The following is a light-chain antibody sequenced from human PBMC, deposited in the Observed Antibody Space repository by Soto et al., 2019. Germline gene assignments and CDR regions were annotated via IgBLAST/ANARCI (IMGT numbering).Light chain of an antibody. CDR2: GAS. CDR3: QQYGSSRWT. CDR1: QSVSSSY. V-gene: IGKV3-20*01. Sequence: IVLTQSPGTPSFSPGGKATLSCRASQSVSSSYLAWYQQNRGQAPRLLIYGASSRAPGIPDRFGGSGSGTDFTLTISRLEPEDFAVYYCQQYGSSRWTFGQGTKV. J-gene: IGKJ1*01.